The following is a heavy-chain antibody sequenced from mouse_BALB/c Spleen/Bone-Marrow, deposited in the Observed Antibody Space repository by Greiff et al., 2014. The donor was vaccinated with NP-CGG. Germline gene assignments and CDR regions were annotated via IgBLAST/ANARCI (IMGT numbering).Heavy chain of an antibody. Sequence: QVQLKESGAELVRPGASVKLSCKASGYTFTSYWINWVKQRPGQGLQWIGNTYPSDSYTNYNQKFKDKATLTVDKSSSTAYMQLSSPTSEDSAVYYCTRGDYYGSSSFAYWGQGTLVTVST. CDR2: TYPSDSYT. CDR1: GYTFTSYW. J-gene: IGHJ3*01. V-gene: IGHV1-69*02. CDR3: TRGDYYGSSSFAY. D-gene: IGHD1-1*01.